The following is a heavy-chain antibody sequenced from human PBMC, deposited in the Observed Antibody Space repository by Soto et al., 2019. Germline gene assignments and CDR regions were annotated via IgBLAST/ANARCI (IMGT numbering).Heavy chain of an antibody. Sequence: QVQLVQSGAEVKKPGASVKVSCKASGYTFTSYGISWVRQAPGQGLEWMGWINPYNGNTNYAKKLQGRVTLTTDTSTNTAYIELRSLRSDDTAVNYCARDWFGIDYWGQGTLVNVSS. CDR3: ARDWFGIDY. V-gene: IGHV1-18*01. D-gene: IGHD3-16*01. CDR2: INPYNGNT. CDR1: GYTFTSYG. J-gene: IGHJ4*02.